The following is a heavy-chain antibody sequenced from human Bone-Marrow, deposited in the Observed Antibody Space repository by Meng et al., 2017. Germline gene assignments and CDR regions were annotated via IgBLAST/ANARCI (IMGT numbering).Heavy chain of an antibody. CDR1: GYTFTSYA. CDR2: INTNTWNP. V-gene: IGHV7-4-1*02. D-gene: IGHD3-16*02. CDR3: ARVGYDYVWGSYRSRFDP. J-gene: IGHJ5*02. Sequence: QVQLVQSGSELKMPGASVKVSCKASGYTFTSYAMDWVRQTPGQGVEWMGWINTNTWNPTYAQGFTGRFVFSLDTSVSTAYLQISSLKAEDTAVYYCARVGYDYVWGSYRSRFDPWGQGTLVTVSS.